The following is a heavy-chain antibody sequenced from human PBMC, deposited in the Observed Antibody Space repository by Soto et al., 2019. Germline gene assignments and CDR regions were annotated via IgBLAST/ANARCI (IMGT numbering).Heavy chain of an antibody. V-gene: IGHV1-46*02. CDR2: IHHSSGGT. J-gene: IGHJ4*02. CDR1: GYTFNTYY. D-gene: IGHD2-21*02. Sequence: QVQLVQSGAEGRKPGASVKVSCKPSGYTFNTYYLHWLRQAPGQALEWMGVIHHSSGGTTYAQKFRGRVTVTRDKSTTTVFMELGSLRSDDTAVYYCARGGHIAVVTDSFDFWGQGTLVIVSS. CDR3: ARGGHIAVVTDSFDF.